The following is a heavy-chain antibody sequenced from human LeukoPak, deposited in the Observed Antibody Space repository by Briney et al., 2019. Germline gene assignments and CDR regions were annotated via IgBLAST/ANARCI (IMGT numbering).Heavy chain of an antibody. Sequence: PGGSLRPSCAASGFTFSSYAMHWVRQAPGKGLEWVAVISYDGSNKYYADSVKGRFTISRDSSKNTLYLQMNSLRAEDTAVYYCAREPGYYYGSGKYFDYWGQGTLVTVSS. D-gene: IGHD3-10*01. V-gene: IGHV3-30-3*01. CDR3: AREPGYYYGSGKYFDY. J-gene: IGHJ4*02. CDR1: GFTFSSYA. CDR2: ISYDGSNK.